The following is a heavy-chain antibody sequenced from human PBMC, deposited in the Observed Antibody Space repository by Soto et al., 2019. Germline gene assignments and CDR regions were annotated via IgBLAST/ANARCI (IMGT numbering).Heavy chain of an antibody. CDR3: ARDGRSRNSRAADPPYFDY. D-gene: IGHD6-13*01. CDR1: GGSISSYY. J-gene: IGHJ4*02. CDR2: IYYSGST. Sequence: SETLSLTCTVSGGSISSYYWSWIRQPPGKGLEWIGYIYYSGSTNYNPSLKSRVPITVDTSKNQFSLKLGSVTAADTAVYYCARDGRSRNSRAADPPYFDYWGQGTLVTVSS. V-gene: IGHV4-59*01.